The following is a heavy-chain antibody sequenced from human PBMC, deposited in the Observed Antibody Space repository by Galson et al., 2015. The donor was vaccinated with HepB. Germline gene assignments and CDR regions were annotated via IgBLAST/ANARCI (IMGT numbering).Heavy chain of an antibody. Sequence: SVKVSCKASGYTFTGYYMHWVRQAPGQGLEWMGWINPNSGGTNYAQKFQGRVTMTRDTSISTAYMELSRLRSDDTAVYYCAREGGPRYCSSTSCYTPYNWFDPWGQGTLVTVSS. CDR1: GYTFTGYY. D-gene: IGHD2-2*02. CDR2: INPNSGGT. V-gene: IGHV1-2*02. J-gene: IGHJ5*02. CDR3: AREGGPRYCSSTSCYTPYNWFDP.